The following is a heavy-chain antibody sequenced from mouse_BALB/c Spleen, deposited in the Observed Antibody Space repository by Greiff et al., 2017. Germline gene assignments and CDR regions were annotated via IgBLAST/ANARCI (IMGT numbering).Heavy chain of an antibody. CDR2: ISSGSSTI. CDR3: ARSAATVVDDYYAMDY. D-gene: IGHD1-1*01. V-gene: IGHV5-17*02. Sequence: EVKLEESGGGLVQPGGSRKLSCAASGFTFSSFGMHWVRQAPEKGLEWVAYISSGSSTIYYADTVKGRFTISRDNPKNTLFLQMTSLRSEDTAMYYCARSAATVVDDYYAMDYWGQGTSVTVSS. J-gene: IGHJ4*01. CDR1: GFTFSSFG.